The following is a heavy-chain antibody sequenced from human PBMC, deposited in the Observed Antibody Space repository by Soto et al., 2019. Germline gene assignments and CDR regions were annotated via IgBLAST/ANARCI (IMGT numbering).Heavy chain of an antibody. D-gene: IGHD2-15*01. CDR3: ARHLTYCSAGSCYSDFPYYGMDV. CDR2: IFYSGST. V-gene: IGHV4-39*01. CDR1: GGSISSSSYY. Sequence: QLQLQESGPGLVKPSETLSLTCTVSGGSISSSSYYWGWIRQPPGKGLEWIGSIFYSGSTYYNPSLKSRATLSVDTSKNQFSLTLSSVTAADTAVYYCARHLTYCSAGSCYSDFPYYGMDVWGQGTTVTVSS. J-gene: IGHJ6*02.